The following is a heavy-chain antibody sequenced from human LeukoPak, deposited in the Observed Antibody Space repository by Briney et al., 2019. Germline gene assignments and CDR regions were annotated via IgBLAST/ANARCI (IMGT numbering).Heavy chain of an antibody. V-gene: IGHV1-18*01. CDR3: ARDLTMVRGELLSPDDY. Sequence: GASVTVSCKASGYTFTSYGISWVRQAPGQGLEWMGWISAYNGNTDYAQKLQGRVTMTTDTSTSTAYMELSSLRSEDTAVYYCARDLTMVRGELLSPDDYWGQGTLVTVSS. CDR2: ISAYNGNT. J-gene: IGHJ4*02. CDR1: GYTFTSYG. D-gene: IGHD3-10*01.